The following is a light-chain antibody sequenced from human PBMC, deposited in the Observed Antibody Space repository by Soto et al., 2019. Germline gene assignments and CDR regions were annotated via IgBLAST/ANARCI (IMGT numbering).Light chain of an antibody. CDR1: SSDVGDYNY. Sequence: QSALTQPRSVSGSPGQSVTISCTGTSSDVGDYNYVSWYQQYPGKAPKLVIYDVSKRPSGVPDRFSGSKSGNTASLTISGLQADDEDDYYCCSFAGSYTFLVFGGGTKLTVL. J-gene: IGLJ3*02. CDR3: CSFAGSYTFLV. CDR2: DVS. V-gene: IGLV2-11*01.